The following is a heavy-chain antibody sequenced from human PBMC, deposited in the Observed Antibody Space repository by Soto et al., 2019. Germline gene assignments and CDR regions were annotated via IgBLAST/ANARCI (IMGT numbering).Heavy chain of an antibody. CDR2: IIPLFGTP. CDR3: ASEWVAETATGGYFDN. J-gene: IGHJ4*02. Sequence: QVHLVQSGAEVKKPGSSVKVSCKTSGGTFSDLAFSWVRQAPRQGLEWVGGIIPLFGTPNYAREFQGRVSISADESSNTVYMELRSLRSEDTAVYYCASEWVAETATGGYFDNWGQGTLVTVSS. CDR1: GGTFSDLA. D-gene: IGHD6-25*01. V-gene: IGHV1-69*01.